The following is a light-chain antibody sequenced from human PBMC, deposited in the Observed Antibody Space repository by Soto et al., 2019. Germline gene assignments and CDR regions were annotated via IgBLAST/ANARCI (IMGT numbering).Light chain of an antibody. Sequence: EIVMTQSPATLSVSPGERATLSCRASQSVSSNLAWYQQKPCQAPRLLIYGASTRDTRITARFSGSGSGTEFTLTISSLQSEDFGVYYCQQYNNWPPWTFGQGTKVEIK. J-gene: IGKJ1*01. V-gene: IGKV3-15*01. CDR1: QSVSSN. CDR3: QQYNNWPPWT. CDR2: GAS.